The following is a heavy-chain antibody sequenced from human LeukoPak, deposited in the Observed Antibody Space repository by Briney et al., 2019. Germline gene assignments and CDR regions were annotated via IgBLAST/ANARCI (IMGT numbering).Heavy chain of an antibody. CDR2: IRQDGGEK. D-gene: IGHD3-10*01. CDR1: GFTFSTDW. CDR3: ARDRGSAYYYGSGTYFYDAFDI. Sequence: PGGSLRLSCSASGFTFSTDWMTWVRRAPGKGLEWVANIRQDGGEKYYADSVKGRFTISRDNAKNSLYLQMNSLRAEDTAVYYCARDRGSAYYYGSGTYFYDAFDIWGQGIMVTVSS. V-gene: IGHV3-7*01. J-gene: IGHJ3*02.